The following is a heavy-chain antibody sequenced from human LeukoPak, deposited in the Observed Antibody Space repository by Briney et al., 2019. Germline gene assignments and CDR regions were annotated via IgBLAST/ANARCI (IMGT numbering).Heavy chain of an antibody. Sequence: GGSLRLSCAASGFTFSSYGMHWVRQAPGKGLDWVAFIRYDGNNKLYADSVKGRFTISRDNSKNTLYLHINSLRAEDTAVYYCVKDNPLDYWGQGTLVIVSS. V-gene: IGHV3-30*02. CDR1: GFTFSSYG. D-gene: IGHD1-14*01. J-gene: IGHJ4*02. CDR2: IRYDGNNK. CDR3: VKDNPLDY.